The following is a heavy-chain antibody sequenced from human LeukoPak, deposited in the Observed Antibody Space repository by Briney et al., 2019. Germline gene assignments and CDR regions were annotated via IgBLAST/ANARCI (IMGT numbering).Heavy chain of an antibody. CDR2: INHSGST. J-gene: IGHJ1*01. CDR3: ARGHVLAVAGTPPGKYFQH. CDR1: GRSFSGYY. Sequence: SETLSLTCAVYGRSFSGYYWSWIRQPPGKGLEWIGEINHSGSTNYNPSLKSRVTISVDTSKNQFSLKLSSVTAADTAVYYCARGHVLAVAGTPPGKYFQHWGQGTLVTVSS. V-gene: IGHV4-34*01. D-gene: IGHD6-19*01.